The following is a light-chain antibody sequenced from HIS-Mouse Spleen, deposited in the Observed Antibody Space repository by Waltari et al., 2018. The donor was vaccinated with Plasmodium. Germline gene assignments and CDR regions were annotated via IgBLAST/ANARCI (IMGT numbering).Light chain of an antibody. CDR1: SSNIRAGSD. Sequence: QSVLTQPPSGSGAPGQRVTISCPGSSSNIRAGSDVHWSQQLPGTAPKLLIYGNSNRPSGVPDRFSGSKSGTSASLAITGLQAEDEADYYCQSYDSSLSGFWVFGGGTKLTVL. J-gene: IGLJ3*02. CDR3: QSYDSSLSGFWV. CDR2: GNS. V-gene: IGLV1-40*01.